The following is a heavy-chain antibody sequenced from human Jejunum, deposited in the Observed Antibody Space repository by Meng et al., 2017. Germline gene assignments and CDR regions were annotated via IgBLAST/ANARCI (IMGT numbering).Heavy chain of an antibody. J-gene: IGHJ4*02. D-gene: IGHD6-19*01. CDR2: ISSSGGST. CDR1: GFTFSSYG. Sequence: GESLKISCATSGFTFSSYGMHWVRQAPRKGLEYVSAISSSGGSTFYVESVKGRITISRDSSKNSVILQMGSLRDEDTAVYYCARRSSSGWLDYWGQGILVTVSS. CDR3: ARRSSSGWLDY. V-gene: IGHV3-64*02.